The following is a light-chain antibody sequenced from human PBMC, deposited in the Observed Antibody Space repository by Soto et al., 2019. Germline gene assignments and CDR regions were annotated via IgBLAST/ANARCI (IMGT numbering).Light chain of an antibody. CDR3: CSFAVSSTPWV. Sequence: QSALTQPASVSGSPGQSITTSCTGSSSNVGSYNLVSWYQQHPGKAPKLMIYGVSTRPSGVSNRCSGSTSGNKASLTISGRQYEDEDDYYCCSFAVSSTPWVFGGGTQLT. V-gene: IGLV2-23*02. CDR2: GVS. J-gene: IGLJ3*02. CDR1: SSNVGSYNL.